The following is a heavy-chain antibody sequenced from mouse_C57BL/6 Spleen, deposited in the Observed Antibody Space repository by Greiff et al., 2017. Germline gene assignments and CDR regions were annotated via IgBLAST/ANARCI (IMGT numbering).Heavy chain of an antibody. J-gene: IGHJ4*01. CDR1: GYTFTDYE. CDR3: TRGVDPYYAMDY. D-gene: IGHD1-1*01. V-gene: IGHV1-15*01. CDR2: IDPETGGT. Sequence: VQLQQSGAELVRPGASVTMSCKASGYTFTDYEMHWVKQTPVKGLEWIGAIDPETGGTAYNRKLKGKAILTADKHSSTTYMELRSLTSEDSAVYYCTRGVDPYYAMDYWGQGTSVTVSS.